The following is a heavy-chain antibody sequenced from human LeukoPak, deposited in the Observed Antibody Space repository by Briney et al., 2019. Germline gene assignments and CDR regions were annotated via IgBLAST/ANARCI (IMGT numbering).Heavy chain of an antibody. CDR3: AKDLNIVVVVAATQNAFDI. CDR1: GFTFSSYG. CDR2: ISGSGGST. V-gene: IGHV3-23*01. J-gene: IGHJ3*02. Sequence: GGSLRLSCAASGFTFSSYGMSWVRQAPGKGLEWVSAISGSGGSTYYADSVKGRFTISRDNSKNTLYLQMNSLRAEDTAVYYCAKDLNIVVVVAATQNAFDIWGQGTMVTVSS. D-gene: IGHD2-15*01.